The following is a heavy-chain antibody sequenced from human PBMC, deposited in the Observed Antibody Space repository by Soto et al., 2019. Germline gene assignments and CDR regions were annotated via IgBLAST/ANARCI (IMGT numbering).Heavy chain of an antibody. CDR2: IYKSATT. J-gene: IGHJ5*01. CDR1: GDSISTVDYF. CDR3: ARGRYCLTGRCFPNWFDS. V-gene: IGHV4-30-4*01. D-gene: IGHD2-15*01. Sequence: SETLSLTCSVSGDSISTVDYFWAWIRQPPGQALEYIGYIYKSATTYYNPSFESRVAISLDTSKSQFSLNVTSVTAADTAVYFCARGRYCLTGRCFPNWFDSWGQGTLATVSS.